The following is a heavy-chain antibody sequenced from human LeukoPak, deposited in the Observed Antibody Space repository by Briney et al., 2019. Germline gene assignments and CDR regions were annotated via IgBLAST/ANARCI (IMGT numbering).Heavy chain of an antibody. D-gene: IGHD1-14*01. J-gene: IGHJ5*02. Sequence: PSETLSLTCTVSDGSISSNSYYWGWIRQPPGKGLEWIGSISYSGRTYYNPSLESRVTISVDASKNQFALDVNSVTAADAAVSYCASDPQYPRPAGWCDPWGQGTLVTVSS. CDR3: ASDPQYPRPAGWCDP. V-gene: IGHV4-39*01. CDR2: ISYSGRT. CDR1: DGSISSNSYY.